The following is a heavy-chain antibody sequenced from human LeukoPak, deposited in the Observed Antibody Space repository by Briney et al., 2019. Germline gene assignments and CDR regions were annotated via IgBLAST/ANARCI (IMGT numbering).Heavy chain of an antibody. D-gene: IGHD6-13*01. V-gene: IGHV3-23*01. CDR1: GFPFSSYA. J-gene: IGHJ4*02. Sequence: GGSLRLSCAASGFPFSSYAMTWVRQAPGKGLEWVSTISASANNTYYTDSVKGRFTISRDNSKNTLYLQMSSLSAEDTAVYYRAKRIAAAGSPVYFDYWGQGTLITVSS. CDR3: AKRIAAAGSPVYFDY. CDR2: ISASANNT.